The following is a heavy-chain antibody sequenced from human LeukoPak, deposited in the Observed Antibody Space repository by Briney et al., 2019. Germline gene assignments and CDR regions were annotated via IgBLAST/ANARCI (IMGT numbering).Heavy chain of an antibody. D-gene: IGHD3-16*01. CDR1: GGSIIRDSY. CDR2: ISYSGST. V-gene: IGHV4-59*01. Sequence: SETLSLTCTVSGGSIIRDSYWSWIRQAPGKGLEWIGFISYSGSTIFNPSLKSRVIISRDTSKNQFSLRLSSVTAADAAVYYCARGWRGDHFDYWGQGTLVTVSS. CDR3: ARGWRGDHFDY. J-gene: IGHJ4*02.